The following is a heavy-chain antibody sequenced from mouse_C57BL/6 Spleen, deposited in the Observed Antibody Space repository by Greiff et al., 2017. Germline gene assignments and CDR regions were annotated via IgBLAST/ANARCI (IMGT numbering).Heavy chain of an antibody. D-gene: IGHD1-1*01. CDR2: IHPNSGST. J-gene: IGHJ2*01. Sequence: VQLQQPGAELVKPGASVKLSCKASGYTFTSYWMHWVKQRPGQGLEWIGMIHPNSGSTNYNEKFKSKATLTVDKSSSTAYMQLSSLTSEDSAVYYCARGYYDGSSYFDYWGQGTTLTVSS. CDR3: ARGYYDGSSYFDY. V-gene: IGHV1-64*01. CDR1: GYTFTSYW.